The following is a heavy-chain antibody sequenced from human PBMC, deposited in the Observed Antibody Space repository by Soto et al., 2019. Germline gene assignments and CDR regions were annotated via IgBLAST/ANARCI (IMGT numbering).Heavy chain of an antibody. CDR3: ARDSPIARDLYYYYGMDV. CDR1: GYTFTSYG. V-gene: IGHV1-18*01. Sequence: ASVKVSCKASGYTFTSYGISWVRQAPGQGLEWMGWISAYDDKTHYAQRLQGRVTMTTDTSTSTAYMELRSLRSDDTAVYYCARDSPIARDLYYYYGMDVWGQGTTVTAP. D-gene: IGHD2-21*01. CDR2: ISAYDDKT. J-gene: IGHJ6*02.